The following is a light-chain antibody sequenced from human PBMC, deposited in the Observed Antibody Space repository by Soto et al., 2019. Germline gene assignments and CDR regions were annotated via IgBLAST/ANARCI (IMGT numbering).Light chain of an antibody. CDR1: QSVSSSY. V-gene: IGKV3-20*01. CDR3: QQYGSSPGFS. CDR2: GAS. J-gene: IGKJ3*01. Sequence: EVVLTQSPGTLSLSPGERATLSCRASQSVSSSYLAWYQQKPGQAPRLLIYGASSRATGIPDRFSGSGSGRDFTLTISRLEPEDFAVYYCQQYGSSPGFSFGPGTKVDIK.